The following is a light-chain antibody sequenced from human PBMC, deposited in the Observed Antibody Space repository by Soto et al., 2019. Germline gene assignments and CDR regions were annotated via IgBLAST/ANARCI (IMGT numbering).Light chain of an antibody. Sequence: QSALTQPPSASGSPGQSVTISCTGTSSDVGAYKYVSWYQQRPGKAPKLMIYEVSKRPSGVPDRFSGSKSGNTASLTVSGLQAEDEADYYCSSYAGSNNVFGTGTKLTVL. J-gene: IGLJ1*01. CDR1: SSDVGAYKY. V-gene: IGLV2-8*01. CDR3: SSYAGSNNV. CDR2: EVS.